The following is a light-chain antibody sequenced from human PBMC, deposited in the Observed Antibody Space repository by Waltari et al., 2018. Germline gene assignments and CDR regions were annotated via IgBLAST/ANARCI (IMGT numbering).Light chain of an antibody. V-gene: IGLV1-47*01. CDR2: RNN. CDR1: NANLGRNS. CDR3: ASWDDSHYV. Sequence: QSVLTQPPSASETPGQRVTISCSGSNANLGRNSLYWYQQPPGTAPKLLIYRNNQRPSGVPDRFSASKSGTSASLAIDGLRSEDEAIYYCASWDDSHYVFGPGTQVTVL. J-gene: IGLJ1*01.